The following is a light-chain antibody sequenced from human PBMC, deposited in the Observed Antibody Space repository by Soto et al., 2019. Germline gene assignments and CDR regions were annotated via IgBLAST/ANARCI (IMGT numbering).Light chain of an antibody. J-gene: IGKJ1*01. Sequence: DIPMTQSHSTLSASVGDRVTITCRASENINTWLAWYQQKLGKVTRLLIYKASNLESGVPSRFSGSGSGTNFTLTISSLQPDDFATYYCQQYHIYSTFGQGTKVEIK. V-gene: IGKV1-5*03. CDR2: KAS. CDR1: ENINTW. CDR3: QQYHIYST.